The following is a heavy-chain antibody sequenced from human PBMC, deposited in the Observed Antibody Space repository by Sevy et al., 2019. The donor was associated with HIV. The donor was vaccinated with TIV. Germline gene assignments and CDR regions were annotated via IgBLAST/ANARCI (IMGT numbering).Heavy chain of an antibody. CDR1: GYSFTSYW. Sequence: GESLKISCKGSGYSFTSYWIGWVRQMPGKGLEWMGIIYPGDSDTRYSPSFQGQVTISADKSISTAYLKWGSLKASDTAMYYCARRERGSAAGLGAFDIWGQGTMVTVSS. CDR3: ARRERGSAAGLGAFDI. CDR2: IYPGDSDT. D-gene: IGHD6-13*01. J-gene: IGHJ3*02. V-gene: IGHV5-51*01.